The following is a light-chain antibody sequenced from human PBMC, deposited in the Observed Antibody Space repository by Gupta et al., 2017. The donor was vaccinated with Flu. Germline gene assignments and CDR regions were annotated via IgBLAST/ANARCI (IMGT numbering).Light chain of an antibody. CDR2: DDS. Sequence: SYVLTQPPSVSVAPGPTARIPCGGDNIASKRVHWYQQKSGQAPLLVVYDDSVRPSGVPERFSGFNSGNTATLTISRVEVGDEADYDCQVWDRSSDHRVFGGGTKVTVL. CDR3: QVWDRSSDHRV. CDR1: NIASKR. J-gene: IGLJ3*02. V-gene: IGLV3-21*02.